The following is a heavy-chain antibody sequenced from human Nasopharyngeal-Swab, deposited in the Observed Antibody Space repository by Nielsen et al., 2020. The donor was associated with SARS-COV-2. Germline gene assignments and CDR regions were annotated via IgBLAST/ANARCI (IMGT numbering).Heavy chain of an antibody. CDR3: ARGRSSSWEDYFDY. CDR2: IWYDGSNK. Sequence: GESLKISCAASGFTFSSYGRHWVGQAPGKGLEWVAVIWYDGSNKYYADSVKGRFTISRDNSKNTLYLQMNSLRAEDTAVYYCARGRSSSWEDYFDYWGQGTLVTVSS. J-gene: IGHJ4*02. CDR1: GFTFSSYG. V-gene: IGHV3-33*01. D-gene: IGHD6-13*01.